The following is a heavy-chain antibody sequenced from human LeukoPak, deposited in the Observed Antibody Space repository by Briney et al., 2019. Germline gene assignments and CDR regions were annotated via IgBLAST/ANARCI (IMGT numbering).Heavy chain of an antibody. J-gene: IGHJ4*02. CDR3: ARASPSLAADH. D-gene: IGHD2-15*01. CDR1: GGSISSGGYS. Sequence: SETLSLTCTVSGGSISSGGYSWSWIRQHPGKGMEWIGYIYYSGSTYYNPSLKSRDTISVDTSKNQFSLKLSSVTAADTAVYYCARASPSLAADHWGQGTLVTVSS. CDR2: IYYSGST. V-gene: IGHV4-31*03.